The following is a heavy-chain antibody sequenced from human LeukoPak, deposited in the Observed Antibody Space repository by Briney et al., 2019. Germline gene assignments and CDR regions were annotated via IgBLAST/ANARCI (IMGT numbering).Heavy chain of an antibody. Sequence: SEPLSLTCTVSGGSIGTYYWSWIRQSPGKGLEWIGSIYYSGSTNYNPSLKSRVTISVDTSKNQFSLELSSVTAADTAVYYCAVNLTRHTFDIWGHGTMVTVSS. D-gene: IGHD1-1*01. CDR1: GGSIGTYY. J-gene: IGHJ3*02. CDR3: AVNLTRHTFDI. V-gene: IGHV4-59*08. CDR2: IYYSGST.